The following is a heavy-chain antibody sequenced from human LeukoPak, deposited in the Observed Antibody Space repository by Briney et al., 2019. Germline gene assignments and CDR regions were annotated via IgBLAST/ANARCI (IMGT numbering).Heavy chain of an antibody. CDR2: VNSDGRST. CDR1: GFTFSYYW. CDR3: ARVRGSAFDM. Sequence: GGSLRLSCAASGFTFSYYWMHRVRQAPGKGLVWVSRVNSDGRSTDYADSVKGRFTISRDNARNTVYLQMNSLRGEDMAVYYCARVRGSAFDMWGQGTMVTVSS. J-gene: IGHJ3*02. D-gene: IGHD3-10*01. V-gene: IGHV3-74*01.